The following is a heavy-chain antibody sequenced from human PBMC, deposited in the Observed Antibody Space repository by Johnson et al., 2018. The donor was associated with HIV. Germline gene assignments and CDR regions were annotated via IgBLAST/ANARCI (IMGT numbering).Heavy chain of an antibody. J-gene: IGHJ3*02. Sequence: QMQLVESGGGVVQPGRSLRLSCAASGFTFSSYPMHWVRQAPGKGLEWVAVISYDGGSKYYADSVKGRFTISRDNSKNTLYLQMNSLRAEDTAVYYCATKRGEDRECGRLSRRLGGGEEMPNDAFDIRGQWTMDPVSA. V-gene: IGHV3-30-3*01. CDR1: GFTFSSYP. CDR3: ATKRGEDRECGRLSRRLGGGEEMPNDAFDI. CDR2: ISYDGGSK. D-gene: IGHD6-25*01.